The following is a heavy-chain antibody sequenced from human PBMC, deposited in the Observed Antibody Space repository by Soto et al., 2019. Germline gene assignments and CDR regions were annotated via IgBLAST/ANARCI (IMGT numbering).Heavy chain of an antibody. CDR1: GFTFSSYG. V-gene: IGHV3-33*01. Sequence: QVQLVESGGGVVQPGRSLRLSCAASGFTFSSYGMHWVRQAPGKGLEWVAVIWYDGSNKYYADSVKGRFTISRDNSKNTLYLQMNSLRAEDTAVYYCARGRRRIAVAGPAPLYYFDYWGQGTLVTVSS. D-gene: IGHD6-19*01. J-gene: IGHJ4*02. CDR2: IWYDGSNK. CDR3: ARGRRRIAVAGPAPLYYFDY.